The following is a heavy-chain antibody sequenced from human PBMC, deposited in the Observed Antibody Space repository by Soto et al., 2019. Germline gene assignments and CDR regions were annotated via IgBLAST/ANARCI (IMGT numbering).Heavy chain of an antibody. J-gene: IGHJ4*02. V-gene: IGHV5-10-1*03. CDR2: IEPSKSYT. CDR1: KDSFINNW. Sequence: EEQLVQSGAEMKKPGESLRISCSGSKDSFINNWITWVRLKPGQGLEWMGKIEPSKSYTNYSPSFQGHVTFSTDSSTSTVYLQWSSLKASDTAIYFCARHDTSSSAARSWGQGTQVTVSP. D-gene: IGHD6-6*01. CDR3: ARHDTSSSAARS.